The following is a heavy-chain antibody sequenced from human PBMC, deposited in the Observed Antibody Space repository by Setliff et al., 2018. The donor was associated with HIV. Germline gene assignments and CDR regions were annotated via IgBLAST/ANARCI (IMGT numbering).Heavy chain of an antibody. CDR2: INPNSGGT. CDR3: ARSSGDGYNSFDVDY. CDR1: GYTFTGYY. J-gene: IGHJ4*02. Sequence: ASVKVSCKASGYTFTGYYMHWVRQAPGQGLEWMGWINPNSGGTNYAQKFQGRVTMTRDTSISTAYMELSRLRSDDTAVYYCARSSGDGYNSFDVDYWGQGTLVTVSS. V-gene: IGHV1-2*02. D-gene: IGHD5-12*01.